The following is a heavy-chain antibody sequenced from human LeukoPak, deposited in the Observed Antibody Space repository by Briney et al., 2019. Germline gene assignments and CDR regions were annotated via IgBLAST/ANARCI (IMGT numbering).Heavy chain of an antibody. D-gene: IGHD2-21*02. CDR3: ARDIVVVTAIGPHNYYYDMDV. Sequence: QPGGSLRLSCAASGFTFSSYEMNWVRQAPGKGLEWVSYISSSGSTIYYADSVKGRFTISRDNAKNSLYLQMNSLRAEDTAVYYCARDIVVVTAIGPHNYYYDMDVWGQGTTVTVSS. V-gene: IGHV3-48*03. J-gene: IGHJ6*02. CDR1: GFTFSSYE. CDR2: ISSSGSTI.